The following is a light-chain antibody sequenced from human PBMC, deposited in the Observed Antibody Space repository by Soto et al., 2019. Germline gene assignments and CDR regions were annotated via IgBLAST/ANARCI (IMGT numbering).Light chain of an antibody. J-gene: IGKJ2*01. CDR1: QSVLYSSNNKNY. CDR3: QQYEINPTA. V-gene: IGKV4-1*01. Sequence: DIVMTQSPDSLAVSLGERATINCKSSQSVLYSSNNKNYLAWYQQRPGQPPKLLIYWASTRESGVPDRFSGSGSGTDFTLTITSLQAEDVAVDYCQQYEINPTAFGQVTKLEIK. CDR2: WAS.